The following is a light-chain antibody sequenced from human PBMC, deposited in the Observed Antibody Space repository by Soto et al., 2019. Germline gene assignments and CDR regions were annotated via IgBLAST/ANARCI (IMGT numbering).Light chain of an antibody. J-gene: IGKJ1*01. CDR2: AAS. V-gene: IGKV3-20*01. Sequence: IVLTQSPGPLSLAPEESATHSRRASQSVSSSYLAWYQQQTGPPPRLLIYAASSSATGPPDRFSGSGSGTDFTPTISRLEPDDFAVYYRQQYGSPLTFGQGTKVDIK. CDR3: QQYGSPLT. CDR1: QSVSSSY.